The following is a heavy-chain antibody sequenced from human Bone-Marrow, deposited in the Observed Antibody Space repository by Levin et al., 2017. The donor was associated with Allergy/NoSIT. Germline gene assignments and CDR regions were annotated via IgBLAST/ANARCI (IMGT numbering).Heavy chain of an antibody. CDR1: GYSFGDYY. V-gene: IGHV1-2*02. Sequence: GASVKVSCKASGYSFGDYYLHWVRQAHGHGLEWMGWINPNNGATNYARKFYGRVTMARDTSISTVYMELSSLTSDDTAMFYCAKVQAREIPNVGFDIWGQGTMVTVSS. J-gene: IGHJ3*02. D-gene: IGHD2-15*01. CDR2: INPNNGAT. CDR3: AKVQAREIPNVGFDI.